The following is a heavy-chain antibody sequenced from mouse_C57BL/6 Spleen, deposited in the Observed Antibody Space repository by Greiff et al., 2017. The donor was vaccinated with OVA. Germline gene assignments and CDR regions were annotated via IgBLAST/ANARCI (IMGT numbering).Heavy chain of an antibody. V-gene: IGHV1-15*01. CDR2: IDPETGGT. J-gene: IGHJ3*01. CDR3: TRGENGFAY. Sequence: QVQLKESGAELVRPGASVTLSCKASGYTFTDYEMHWVKQTPVHGLEWIGAIDPETGGTAYNQKFKGKAILTADKSSSTAYMELRSLTSEDSAVYYCTRGENGFAYWGQGTLVTVSA. CDR1: GYTFTDYE.